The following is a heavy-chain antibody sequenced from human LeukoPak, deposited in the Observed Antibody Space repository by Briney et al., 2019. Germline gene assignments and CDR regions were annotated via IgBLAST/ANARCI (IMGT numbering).Heavy chain of an antibody. CDR2: IYTSGST. V-gene: IGHV4-4*07. J-gene: IGHJ4*02. Sequence: SETLSLTCTVSGGSISSYYWSWIRQPAGKGLEWIGRIYTSGSTNYNPSLKSRVTMSVDTSKNQFSLKLSSVTAADTAVYYCARERKEWELLETYYFDYWGQGTLVTVSS. CDR1: GGSISSYY. CDR3: ARERKEWELLETYYFDY. D-gene: IGHD1-26*01.